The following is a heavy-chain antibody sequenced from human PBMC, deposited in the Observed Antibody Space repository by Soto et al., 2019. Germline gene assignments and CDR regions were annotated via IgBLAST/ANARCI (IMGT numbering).Heavy chain of an antibody. J-gene: IGHJ4*02. V-gene: IGHV4-59*01. D-gene: IGHD5-12*01. CDR1: CGSIRTYS. CDR2: IYYSGST. CDR3: ARDRRWLQFRYFDY. Sequence: SDTRSSTCPVSCGSIRTYSWSWIRHPPGKGLEWIGYIYYSGSTNYGPSIKSRVNISVDTSKNQFSLKLSSVTAAETAVYYCARDRRWLQFRYFDYWGQGTLLTVSS.